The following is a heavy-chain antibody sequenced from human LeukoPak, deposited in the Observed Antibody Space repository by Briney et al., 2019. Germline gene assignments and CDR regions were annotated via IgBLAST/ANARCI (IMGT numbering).Heavy chain of an antibody. Sequence: GGSLRLSCAASGFTFTNYAMNWVCQAPGKGLEWVSVICGRGGSAYYADSVKGRFTISRDDSKNTLNLQMNSLSAEDTAVYFCARSQGASCYDCIDYWGQGTLVSVSS. CDR1: GFTFTNYA. CDR3: ARSQGASCYDCIDY. CDR2: ICGRGGSA. V-gene: IGHV3-23*01. J-gene: IGHJ4*02. D-gene: IGHD2-2*01.